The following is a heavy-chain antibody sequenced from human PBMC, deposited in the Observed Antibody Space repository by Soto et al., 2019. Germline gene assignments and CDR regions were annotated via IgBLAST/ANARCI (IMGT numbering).Heavy chain of an antibody. CDR1: GFTFDDYA. D-gene: IGHD1-26*01. V-gene: IGHV3-43*02. CDR3: AKDSYPGGSGRYYYYYGMDV. Sequence: GGSLRLSCAASGFTFDDYAMHWVRQAPGKGLEWVSLISGDGGSTYYADSVKGRFTISRDNSKNSLYLQMNSLRTEDTALYYCAKDSYPGGSGRYYYYYGMDVWGQGTTVTVSS. J-gene: IGHJ6*02. CDR2: ISGDGGST.